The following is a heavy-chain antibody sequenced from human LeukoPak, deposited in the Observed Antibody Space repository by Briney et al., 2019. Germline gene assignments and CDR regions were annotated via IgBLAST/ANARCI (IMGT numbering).Heavy chain of an antibody. CDR2: INVDESTT. CDR1: GFSLSKYW. D-gene: IGHD1-26*01. J-gene: IGHJ5*02. CDR3: TRAPLSGSYYGDH. V-gene: IGHV3-74*03. Sequence: PGGSLRLSCAASGFSLSKYWMHWVRQAPGKGLVWVSRINVDESTTTYADSVKGRFTISRDNAKNTLYLQMNSLRAEDTAVYYCTRAPLSGSYYGDHWGHGTLVIVSS.